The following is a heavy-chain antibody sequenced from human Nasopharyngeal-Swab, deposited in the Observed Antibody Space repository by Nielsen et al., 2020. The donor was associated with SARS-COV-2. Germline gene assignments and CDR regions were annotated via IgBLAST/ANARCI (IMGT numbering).Heavy chain of an antibody. CDR1: GGSISSYY. V-gene: IGHV4-59*01. CDR2: IYYSGST. J-gene: IGHJ4*02. Sequence: GSLRLSCTVSGGSISSYYWTWIRQPPGRGLEWIGYIYYSGSTNYNPSLESRVTMSVDTSKNQFSLNLSSVTSANPTVYYCAVIPPGRWYFDYGGQVTLLPLSS. D-gene: IGHD2-21*01. CDR3: AVIPPGRWYFDY.